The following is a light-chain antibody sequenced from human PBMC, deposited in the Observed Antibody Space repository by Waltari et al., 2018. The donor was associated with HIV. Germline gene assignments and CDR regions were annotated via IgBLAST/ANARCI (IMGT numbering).Light chain of an antibody. Sequence: EIVMTQSPATLSVSPGERATLSCRASQSVSTSSAWYQQKPGQPPRLLVYDASTRASGVPARFSGSGSRTEFTLTISSLQSEDFAVYYCQQYSNWPLTFGGGTKVEI. CDR2: DAS. V-gene: IGKV3-15*01. J-gene: IGKJ4*01. CDR3: QQYSNWPLT. CDR1: QSVSTS.